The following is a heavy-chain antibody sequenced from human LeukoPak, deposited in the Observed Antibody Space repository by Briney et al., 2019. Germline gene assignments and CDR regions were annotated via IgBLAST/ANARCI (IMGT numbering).Heavy chain of an antibody. CDR2: IGTAGDT. CDR1: GFTFSCYG. CDR3: AKGPWDLGTFDY. V-gene: IGHV3-13*01. D-gene: IGHD1-26*01. J-gene: IGHJ4*02. Sequence: AGGSLRLSCAASGFTFSCYGMHWVRQATGKGLEWVSAIGTAGDTYYPGSVKGRFTISRDNSKNALYLQMNGLRAEDTAVYYCAKGPWDLGTFDYWGQGTLVTVSS.